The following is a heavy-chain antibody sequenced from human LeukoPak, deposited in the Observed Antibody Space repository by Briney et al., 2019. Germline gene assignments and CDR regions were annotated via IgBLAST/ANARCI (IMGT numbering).Heavy chain of an antibody. Sequence: GGSLRLSCAASGFTFSSYSMNWVRQAPGKGLEWVSSISSSSSYIYYADSVKGRFTISRDNSKNSLHLQMNSLRSEDTALYYCAKDGDGYGDYGGYYYYMDVWGKGTTVTVSS. D-gene: IGHD4-17*01. J-gene: IGHJ6*03. CDR1: GFTFSSYS. CDR2: ISSSSSYI. V-gene: IGHV3-21*04. CDR3: AKDGDGYGDYGGYYYYMDV.